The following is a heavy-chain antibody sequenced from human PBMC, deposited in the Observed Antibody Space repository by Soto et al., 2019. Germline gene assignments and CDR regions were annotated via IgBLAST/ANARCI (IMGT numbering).Heavy chain of an antibody. Sequence: SETLSLTCTVSGGSISGYYWSWIRRPPGKGLEWIGYMYNTGSTVYNPSFKSRVTISVDTSKNQFSLKLNSVTAADTAVYYCARDLWGYCGTDCYPLDVWGQGTTVTVS. CDR2: MYNTGST. CDR3: ARDLWGYCGTDCYPLDV. D-gene: IGHD2-21*02. J-gene: IGHJ6*02. V-gene: IGHV4-59*01. CDR1: GGSISGYY.